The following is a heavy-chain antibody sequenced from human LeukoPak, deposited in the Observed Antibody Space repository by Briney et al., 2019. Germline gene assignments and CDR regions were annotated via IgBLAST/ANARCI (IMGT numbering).Heavy chain of an antibody. CDR3: ARGDYYGSGRNNWFDP. CDR2: INPNSGGT. D-gene: IGHD3-10*01. V-gene: IGHV1-2*02. J-gene: IGHJ5*02. Sequence: ASVKVSCKASGYTFTGYYMHWVRQAPGQGLEWMGWINPNSGGTNYAQKFQGRVTMTRDTSISTAYMELSRLRSDDTAVYYCARGDYYGSGRNNWFDPWGQGTLVTVSS. CDR1: GYTFTGYY.